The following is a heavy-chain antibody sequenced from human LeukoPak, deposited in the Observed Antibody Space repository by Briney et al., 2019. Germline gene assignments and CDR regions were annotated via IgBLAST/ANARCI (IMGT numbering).Heavy chain of an antibody. D-gene: IGHD3-22*01. CDR2: ISSSSNYI. CDR3: ARGAYDSSAYWAFDT. Sequence: KPGGSLRLSCAASGFTFSSYSMNWVRQAPGKGLEWVSSISSSSNYIYYTDSVKGRFTISRDNAKNSLYLQMNSLRAEDTAVYYCARGAYDSSAYWAFDTWGQGTMVTVSS. V-gene: IGHV3-21*01. CDR1: GFTFSSYS. J-gene: IGHJ3*02.